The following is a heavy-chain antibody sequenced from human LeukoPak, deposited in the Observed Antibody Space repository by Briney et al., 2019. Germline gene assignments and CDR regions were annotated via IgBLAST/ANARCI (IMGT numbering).Heavy chain of an antibody. CDR1: GYTFTSYG. V-gene: IGHV1-18*01. Sequence: ASVKVSCKASGYTFTSYGISWVRQAPGQGLEWMGWISAYNGNTNYAQKLQGRVTMTTDTSTSTAYMELRSLRSDDTAVYYCARSKAVAGPGSFGYWGQGALVTVSS. D-gene: IGHD6-19*01. CDR2: ISAYNGNT. CDR3: ARSKAVAGPGSFGY. J-gene: IGHJ4*02.